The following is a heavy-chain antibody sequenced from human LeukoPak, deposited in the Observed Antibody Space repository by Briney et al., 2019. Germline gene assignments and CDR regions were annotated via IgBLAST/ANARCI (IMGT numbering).Heavy chain of an antibody. J-gene: IGHJ4*02. CDR1: GFTFSSYA. CDR3: AMDKDDTGYVC. CDR2: ITADAGST. D-gene: IGHD3-9*01. V-gene: IGHV3-43*02. Sequence: GGSLRLSCAASGFTFSSYAMIWVRQAPGKGLEWVSFITADAGSTYYADSVKGRFSISRDNSKNSLYLQMNSLKTEDTAFYYCAMDKDDTGYVCWGQGTLVTVSS.